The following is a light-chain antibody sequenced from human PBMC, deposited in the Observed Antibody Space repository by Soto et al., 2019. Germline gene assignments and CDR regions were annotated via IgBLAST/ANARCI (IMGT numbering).Light chain of an antibody. CDR3: QQSYLSPWT. Sequence: DIQMTQSPSSLSASIGDRVTISCRASQDISSSLNWYQHKSGKAPKLLIYAASGLHSGVPSRFSGSGSGPDFTLTISSLQPEDCAPYYCQQSYLSPWTLGQGTKVEIK. CDR1: QDISSS. CDR2: AAS. J-gene: IGKJ1*01. V-gene: IGKV1-39*01.